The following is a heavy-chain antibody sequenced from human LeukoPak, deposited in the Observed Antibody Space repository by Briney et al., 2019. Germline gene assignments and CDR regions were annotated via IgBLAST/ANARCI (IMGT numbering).Heavy chain of an antibody. CDR1: GSTFSNHF. CDR3: MKDLTGTWSFDY. Sequence: GESLRLSCSTSGSTFSNHFMHWVRQAPGKGLEYVSSIGPNGASTLYADSVKGRFTISRDNSKNALYLQLTSLRLEDTALYYCMKDLTGTWSFDYWGQGTLVTVSS. J-gene: IGHJ4*02. CDR2: IGPNGAST. D-gene: IGHD3-9*01. V-gene: IGHV3-64D*06.